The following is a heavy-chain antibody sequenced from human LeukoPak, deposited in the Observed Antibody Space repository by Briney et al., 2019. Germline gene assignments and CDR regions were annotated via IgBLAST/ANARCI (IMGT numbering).Heavy chain of an antibody. CDR2: IKPDGSDK. Sequence: GGSLRLSCAVWGFNLRSDWMMGVRQAPGKGLEWVANIKPDGSDKYYVDSVKGRFTISRDNAKSPLYLPLNPPRAEPTAVYHCARGTSLSDGDYWGPGTLVSVSS. CDR1: GFNLRSDW. CDR3: ARGTSLSDGDY. D-gene: IGHD2-2*01. J-gene: IGHJ4*02. V-gene: IGHV3-7*01.